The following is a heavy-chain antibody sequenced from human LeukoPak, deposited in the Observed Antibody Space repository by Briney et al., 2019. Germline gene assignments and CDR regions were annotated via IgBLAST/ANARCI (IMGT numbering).Heavy chain of an antibody. CDR2: ISPTGIST. D-gene: IGHD3-10*01. CDR1: GFTFNSFT. V-gene: IGHV3-21*01. CDR3: GRDYLGESGAGGP. Sequence: PGGSLRRSCAASGFTFNSFTMNWVRQAPGKGLEWASSISPTGISTWHADSVKGRFTISRDNAKNSVHLQMTNLRVDDTAIYYCGRDYLGESGAGGPWGQGILVTVSS. J-gene: IGHJ5*02.